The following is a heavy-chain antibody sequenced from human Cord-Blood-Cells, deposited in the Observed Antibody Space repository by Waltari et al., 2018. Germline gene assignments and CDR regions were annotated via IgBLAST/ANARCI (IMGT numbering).Heavy chain of an antibody. CDR2: IYYSGST. V-gene: IGHV4-39*01. Sequence: QLQLQESAPGLVKPSETLSLTCTVSGVSIRGRSSSWGWIRQPPGKGLEWIGSIYYSGSTYYNPSLKSRVTISVETSKNQFSLKRSSVTAADTAVYDCASEYSSSSNGFDPWRQGTLVTVSP. CDR1: GVSIRGRSSS. D-gene: IGHD6-6*01. CDR3: ASEYSSSSNGFDP. J-gene: IGHJ5*02.